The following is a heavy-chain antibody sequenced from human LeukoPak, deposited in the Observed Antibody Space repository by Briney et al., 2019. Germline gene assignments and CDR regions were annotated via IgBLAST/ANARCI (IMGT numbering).Heavy chain of an antibody. J-gene: IGHJ4*02. CDR3: ARENSYSSGSYLRYFDY. D-gene: IGHD3-10*01. Sequence: SETLSLTCAVYGGSFSGYYWSWIRQPPGKGLEWIGYIYYSGSTNYNPSLKSRVTISVDTSKNQFSLKLSSVTAADTAMYYCARENSYSSGSYLRYFDYWGQGTLVTVSS. V-gene: IGHV4-59*01. CDR2: IYYSGST. CDR1: GGSFSGYY.